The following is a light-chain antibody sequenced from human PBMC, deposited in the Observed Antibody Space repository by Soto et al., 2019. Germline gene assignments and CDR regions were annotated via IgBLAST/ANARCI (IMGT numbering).Light chain of an antibody. CDR1: QSVFYNSDNRDY. J-gene: IGKJ4*01. V-gene: IGKV4-1*01. CDR3: QQYHSVLPLT. CDR2: WAS. Sequence: DIVMTQSPDSLAVSLGERATINCKSSQSVFYNSDNRDYLAWYQQKPGQPPKLLIYWASIRESGVPDRFSGSGSGTDFTLTISSLQAEDVAVYHCQQYHSVLPLTFGGGTKVEIK.